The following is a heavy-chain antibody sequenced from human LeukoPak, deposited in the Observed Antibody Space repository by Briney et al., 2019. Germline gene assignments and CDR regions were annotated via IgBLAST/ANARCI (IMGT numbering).Heavy chain of an antibody. CDR1: GFIFSNYE. D-gene: IGHD6-13*01. V-gene: IGHV3-48*03. Sequence: PGGSLTLSCEASGFIFSNYEMNWVRQAPGKGLECVAYISRSGTTIHYADSLKGRLSISRDNAESTLYLQMSNLRADDTAVYYCARGGIYDLDDSFDIWGQGTVVTASS. J-gene: IGHJ3*02. CDR2: ISRSGTTI. CDR3: ARGGIYDLDDSFDI.